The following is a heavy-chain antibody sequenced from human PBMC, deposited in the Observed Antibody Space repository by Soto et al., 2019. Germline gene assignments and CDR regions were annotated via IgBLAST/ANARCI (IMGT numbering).Heavy chain of an antibody. CDR1: GGTFSSYA. V-gene: IGHV1-69*06. D-gene: IGHD2-2*01. Sequence: QVQLVQSGAEVQKPGSSVKVSCKASGGTFSSYAISWVRQAPGQGLEWMGGIIPIFGTANYAQKFQGRVTITADKSTSTAYMELSSLRSEDTAVYYCARDDGGYCSSTSCYYGMDVWGQGTTVTVSS. CDR2: IIPIFGTA. J-gene: IGHJ6*02. CDR3: ARDDGGYCSSTSCYYGMDV.